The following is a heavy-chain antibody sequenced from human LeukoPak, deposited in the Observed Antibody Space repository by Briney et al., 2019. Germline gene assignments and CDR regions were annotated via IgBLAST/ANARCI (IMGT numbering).Heavy chain of an antibody. D-gene: IGHD3-3*01. CDR1: GGSISSGGYY. V-gene: IGHV4-30-2*01. CDR2: IYHSGST. CDR3: ARGGLRFLEWLLRENAFDI. J-gene: IGHJ3*02. Sequence: PSETLSLTCTVSGGSISSGGYYWSWIRQPPGKGLEWIGYIYHSGSTYYNPSLKSRVTISVDRSKNRFSLKLSSVTAADTAVYYCARGGLRFLEWLLRENAFDIWGQGTMVTVSS.